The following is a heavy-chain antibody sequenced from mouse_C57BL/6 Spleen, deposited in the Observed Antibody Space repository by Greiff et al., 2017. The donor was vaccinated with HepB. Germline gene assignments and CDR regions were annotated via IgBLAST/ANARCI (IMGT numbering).Heavy chain of an antibody. CDR2: INYDGSST. CDR1: GFTFSDYY. V-gene: IGHV5-16*01. Sequence: DVKLVESEGGLVQPGSSMKLSCTASGFTFSDYYMAWVRQVPEKGLEWVANINYDGSSTYYLDSLKSRFIIPRDNAKNILYLQMSSLKSEDTATYYCAREELGRDAMDYWGQGTSVTVSS. D-gene: IGHD4-1*01. J-gene: IGHJ4*01. CDR3: AREELGRDAMDY.